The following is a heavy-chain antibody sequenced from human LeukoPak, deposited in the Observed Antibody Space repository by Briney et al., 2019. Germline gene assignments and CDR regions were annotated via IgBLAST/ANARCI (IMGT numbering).Heavy chain of an antibody. J-gene: IGHJ3*02. Sequence: GESLKISCKGSGYRFTSYWIGWVRQMPGKGLEWMGIIYPGDSDTRYSPSFQGQVTISADKSISTAYLQWSSLKASDTAMYYCARPYYYDSSGYYGAFDIWGQGTMVTVSS. CDR1: GYRFTSYW. V-gene: IGHV5-51*01. CDR3: ARPYYYDSSGYYGAFDI. CDR2: IYPGDSDT. D-gene: IGHD3-22*01.